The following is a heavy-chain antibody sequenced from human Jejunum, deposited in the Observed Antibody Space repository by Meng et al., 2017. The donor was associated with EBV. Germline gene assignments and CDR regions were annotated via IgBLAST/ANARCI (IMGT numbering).Heavy chain of an antibody. V-gene: IGHV4-61*01. Sequence: GLLKLLDTRSLIWTVYLVSVSTASYDCTWLVQSPGKGLAWIGSIYASGKTNYNPSLKSRAPITVDTSTNQFSLKLSSVTAEDTAVSYCARVVDYYERSGYPDFWGQGTLVTVSS. CDR1: LVSVSTASYD. D-gene: IGHD3-22*01. CDR3: ARVVDYYERSGYPDF. J-gene: IGHJ4*02. CDR2: IYASGKT.